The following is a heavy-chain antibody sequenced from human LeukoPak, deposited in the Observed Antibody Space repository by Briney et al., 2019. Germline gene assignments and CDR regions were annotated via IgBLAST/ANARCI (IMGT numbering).Heavy chain of an antibody. V-gene: IGHV3-23*01. J-gene: IGHJ3*01. D-gene: IGHD3-16*01. CDR1: AFTFSLYA. CDR3: ARPRLGTGDAFDL. Sequence: PGGSLRLSCVGSAFTFSLYAMTWVRQAPGKGLEWVSAISGRGSSTYYADSVRGRFIISRDNAENTVYLQMNSLRAEDTAVYYCARPRLGTGDAFDLWGQGTMVTVSS. CDR2: ISGRGSST.